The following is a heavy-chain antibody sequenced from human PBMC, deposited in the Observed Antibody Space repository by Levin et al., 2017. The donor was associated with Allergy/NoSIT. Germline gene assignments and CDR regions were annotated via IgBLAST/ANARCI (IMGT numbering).Heavy chain of an antibody. V-gene: IGHV3-33*01. CDR3: ASCVGAPMYSFDY. D-gene: IGHD1-26*01. CDR2: IWFDGSKK. CDR1: GFTFSSYG. J-gene: IGHJ4*02. Sequence: PGGSLRLSCAASGFTFSSYGMHWVRQAPGKGLQWVAVIWFDGSKKYYADSVQGRFTISRDDSKNTLYLQMNSLRAEDTALYYCASCVGAPMYSFDYCGQGTLVTVSS.